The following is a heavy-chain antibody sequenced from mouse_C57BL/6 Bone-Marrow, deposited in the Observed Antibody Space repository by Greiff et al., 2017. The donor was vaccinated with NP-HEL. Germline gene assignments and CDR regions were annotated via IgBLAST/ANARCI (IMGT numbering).Heavy chain of an antibody. CDR1: GFTFTSYG. V-gene: IGHV1-81*01. CDR3: ARAYSEGAWFAY. Sequence: VQLQQSGAELARPGASVKLSCKASGFTFTSYGISWVKQRTGQGLEWIGEIYPRSGNTYYNEKFKGKATLTADKSSSTAYMELRSLTSEDSAVYFCARAYSEGAWFAYWGQGTLVTVSA. CDR2: IYPRSGNT. J-gene: IGHJ3*01. D-gene: IGHD2-12*01.